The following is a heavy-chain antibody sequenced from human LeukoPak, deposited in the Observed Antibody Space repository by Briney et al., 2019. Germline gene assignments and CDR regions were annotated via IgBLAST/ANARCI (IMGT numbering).Heavy chain of an antibody. CDR1: GGSIRSSYYY. Sequence: SETLSLTCTVSGGSIRSSYYYWGWIRQPPGKGLGWIGSIYDTGSTYYNPSLKSRVIISVDTSKNQFSLKLSSVTAADTAVYYCQSRFLEWLLDYWGQGTLVTVSS. J-gene: IGHJ4*02. V-gene: IGHV4-39*01. CDR2: IYDTGST. D-gene: IGHD3-3*01. CDR3: QSRFLEWLLDY.